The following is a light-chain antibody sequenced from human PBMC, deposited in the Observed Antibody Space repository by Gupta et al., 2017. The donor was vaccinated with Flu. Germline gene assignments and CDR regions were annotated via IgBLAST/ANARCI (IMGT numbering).Light chain of an antibody. CDR2: LGS. J-gene: IGKJ4*01. V-gene: IGKV2-28*01. Sequence: DIVMTQSPLALPVTPGEPASISCRSSQSLLHSNGYNSLDWYLQKPGQSPQLLIYLGSKRAYGVTDRFSATGSGTDFTLKSIRAEAEDVGVYYGKHDLQAVTFGGGTKVEIK. CDR1: QSLLHSNGYNS. CDR3: KHDLQAVT.